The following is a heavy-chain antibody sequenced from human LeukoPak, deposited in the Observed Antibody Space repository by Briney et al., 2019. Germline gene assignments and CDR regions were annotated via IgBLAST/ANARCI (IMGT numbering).Heavy chain of an antibody. CDR3: ARSLPRMVAGRSYGMDV. D-gene: IGHD6-19*01. J-gene: IGHJ6*02. CDR1: GYTFTSYD. V-gene: IGHV1-8*01. CDR2: MNPNSGNT. Sequence: GASVKVSCKASGYTFTSYDINWVRQATGQGLEWMGWMNPNSGNTGYAQKFQGRVTMTRNTFISTAYMELSSLRSEDTAVYYCARSLPRMVAGRSYGMDVWGQGTTVTASS.